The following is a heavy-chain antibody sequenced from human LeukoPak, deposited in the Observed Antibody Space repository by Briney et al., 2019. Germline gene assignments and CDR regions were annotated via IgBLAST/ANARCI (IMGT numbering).Heavy chain of an antibody. CDR3: ARGGYCSGGSCYLTWFDP. CDR2: IYYSGST. CDR1: GGSVSSGGYY. V-gene: IGHV4-31*03. J-gene: IGHJ5*02. D-gene: IGHD2-15*01. Sequence: SQTLSLTCTVSGGSVSSGGYYWSWIRQHPGKGLEWIGYIYYSGSTYYNPSLKSRLTIAVDTSKNQFSLKLSSVTAADTAVYYCARGGYCSGGSCYLTWFDPWGQGTLVTVSS.